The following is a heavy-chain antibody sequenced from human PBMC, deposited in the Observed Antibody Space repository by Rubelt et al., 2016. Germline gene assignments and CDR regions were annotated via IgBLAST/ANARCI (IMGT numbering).Heavy chain of an antibody. D-gene: IGHD3-9*01. CDR3: ARDIYYDILTGYQQGHFDY. CDR2: ISYDGSNK. J-gene: IGHJ4*02. Sequence: VESGGGVVQPGRSLRLSCAASGFTFSSYAMHWVRQAPGKGLEWVAVISYDGSNKYYADSVKGRFTISRDNSKNTLYLQMNSLRAEDTAVYYCARDIYYDILTGYQQGHFDYWGQGTLVTVSS. V-gene: IGHV3-30*04. CDR1: GFTFSSYA.